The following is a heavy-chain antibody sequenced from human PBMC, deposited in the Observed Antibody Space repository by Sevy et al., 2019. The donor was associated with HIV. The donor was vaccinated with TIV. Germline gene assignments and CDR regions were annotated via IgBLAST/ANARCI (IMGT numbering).Heavy chain of an antibody. CDR2: IGYDGNNK. CDR1: GLTPSTYG. CDR3: ARDSRIYGDYLLAYFDY. D-gene: IGHD4-17*01. Sequence: GGCLRLSCAASGLTPSTYGIHWVRQAPGKGLEWVAVIGYDGNNKFYADSVKGRFTISRDDSKNTVFLQMDRLRAEDTAVYYCARDSRIYGDYLLAYFDYWGQGTLVTVSS. J-gene: IGHJ4*02. V-gene: IGHV3-33*01.